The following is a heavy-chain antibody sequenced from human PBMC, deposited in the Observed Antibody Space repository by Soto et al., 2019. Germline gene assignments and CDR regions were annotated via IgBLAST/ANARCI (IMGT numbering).Heavy chain of an antibody. J-gene: IGHJ4*02. CDR2: ISGTGDST. Sequence: EVQLLESGGGLVQPGGSLRLSCAASGFTFSNYAMSWVRQAPGKGLEWVSVISGTGDSTYYADSVKGRFTISRDSSKNTLYLQMNSLRVEDTAVYYCAKGDGSSCYTPCDYWAQGTLVTVSS. CDR1: GFTFSNYA. D-gene: IGHD2-15*01. V-gene: IGHV3-23*01. CDR3: AKGDGSSCYTPCDY.